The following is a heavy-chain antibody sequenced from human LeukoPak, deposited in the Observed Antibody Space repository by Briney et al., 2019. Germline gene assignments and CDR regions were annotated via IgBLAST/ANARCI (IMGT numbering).Heavy chain of an antibody. D-gene: IGHD3-10*01. V-gene: IGHV3-23*01. CDR2: ISGSGGST. CDR1: GFTFSSYA. CDR3: AKDLYTYGSGSYYRFDY. Sequence: GGSLRLSCAASGFTFSSYAMNWVHQAPGKGLEWVSAISGSGGSTYYADSVKGRFTISRDNSKNTLYLQMNSLRAEDTAVYYCAKDLYTYGSGSYYRFDYWGQGTLVTVSS. J-gene: IGHJ4*02.